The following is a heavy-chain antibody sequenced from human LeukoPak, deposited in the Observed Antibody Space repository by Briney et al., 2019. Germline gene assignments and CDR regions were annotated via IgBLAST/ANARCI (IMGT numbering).Heavy chain of an antibody. V-gene: IGHV4-34*01. CDR3: ARRASHSRVTMVRGVIVAANDHRFDY. CDR2: INHSGTT. Sequence: SETLSLTCAVYRGSFSGYYWSWIRQPPGKGLEWIGEINHSGTTNYNPSLKSRVTISVDTSKNQFSLKLSSVTAADTAVYYCARRASHSRVTMVRGVIVAANDHRFDYWGQGTLVTVSS. J-gene: IGHJ4*02. D-gene: IGHD3-10*01. CDR1: RGSFSGYY.